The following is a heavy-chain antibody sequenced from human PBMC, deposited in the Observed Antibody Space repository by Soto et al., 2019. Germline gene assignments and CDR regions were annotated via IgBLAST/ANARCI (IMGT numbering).Heavy chain of an antibody. Sequence: LQLQESGPGLVKPSETLSLTCSVSGGSISNTSYYWGWIRQSPGKGLEWLGNIYFSGTAYYTPSVRIRVTMSVHTSKTQFSLAFTSLTAADTGVYYCARWATGPSTNSYCDFWGQGTLVTVSS. CDR2: IYFSGTA. V-gene: IGHV4-39*01. CDR1: GGSISNTSYY. CDR3: ARWATGPSTNSYCDF. J-gene: IGHJ4*02. D-gene: IGHD1-26*01.